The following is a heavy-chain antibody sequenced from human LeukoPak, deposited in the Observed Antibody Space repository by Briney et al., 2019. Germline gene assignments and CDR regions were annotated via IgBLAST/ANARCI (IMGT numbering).Heavy chain of an antibody. J-gene: IGHJ4*02. CDR2: INYSGST. CDR3: ARDSDPRGLFDY. V-gene: IGHV4-31*03. CDR1: GGSISSGGYY. Sequence: SETLSLTCTVSGGSISSGGYYWSWIRHHPGKGLEWIGYINYSGSTYYNPSLKSRVTISVDTSKNQFSLKRSSVTAADTDVYYCARDSDPRGLFDYWGQGTLVTVSS.